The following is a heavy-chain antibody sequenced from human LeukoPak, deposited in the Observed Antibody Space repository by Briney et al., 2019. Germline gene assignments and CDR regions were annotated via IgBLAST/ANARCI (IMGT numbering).Heavy chain of an antibody. CDR3: ARGLFCTNGVSHGGGFDY. CDR2: INHSGST. V-gene: IGHV4-34*01. J-gene: IGHJ4*02. CDR1: GGSFSGYY. D-gene: IGHD2-8*01. Sequence: SETLSLTCAVYGGSFSGYYWSWIRQPPGKGLEWIGEINHSGSTNYNPSLKSRVTISVDTSKNQFSLKLSPVTAADTAVYYCARGLFCTNGVSHGGGFDYGGQGTLVTVSS.